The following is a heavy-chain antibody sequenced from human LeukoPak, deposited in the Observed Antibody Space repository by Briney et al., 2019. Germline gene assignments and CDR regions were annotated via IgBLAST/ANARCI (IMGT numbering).Heavy chain of an antibody. J-gene: IGHJ4*02. V-gene: IGHV3-30*02. CDR3: AARDFWSGPASDY. D-gene: IGHD3-3*01. CDR1: GFTFSSYG. Sequence: GGSVRLSCAASGFTFSSYGTHWVRQAPGKGLEWVALIRYDGSEKYYADSVKGRFTISRDNSKNTLYLQMNSLRVEDTAVYYCAARDFWSGPASDYWGQGTLVTVSS. CDR2: IRYDGSEK.